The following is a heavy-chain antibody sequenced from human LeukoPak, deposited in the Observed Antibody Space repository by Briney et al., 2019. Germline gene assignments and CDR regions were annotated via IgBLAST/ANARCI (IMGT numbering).Heavy chain of an antibody. J-gene: IGHJ4*02. D-gene: IGHD3-9*01. CDR2: IYYSGST. CDR1: GGSISSGGYY. V-gene: IGHV4-61*08. CDR3: AGDILTGYYFDY. Sequence: PSETLSLTCTVSGGSISSGGYYWSWIRQHPGKGLEWIGYIYYSGSTSYNPSLKSRVTISVDTSKNQFSLKLSSVTAADTAVYYCAGDILTGYYFDYWGQGTLVTVSS.